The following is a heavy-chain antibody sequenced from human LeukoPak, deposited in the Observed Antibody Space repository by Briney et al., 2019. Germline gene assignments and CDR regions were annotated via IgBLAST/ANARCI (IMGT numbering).Heavy chain of an antibody. CDR1: GGSISSSSYY. Sequence: SETLSLTCTVSGGSISSSSYYWGWIRQPPGKGLEWIGSIYYSGSTYYNPSLKSRVTISVDTSKNQFSLKLSSVTAADTAVYYCARREGYCGGDCSYKWFDPWGQGTLVTVSS. D-gene: IGHD2-21*02. V-gene: IGHV4-39*01. CDR3: ARREGYCGGDCSYKWFDP. CDR2: IYYSGST. J-gene: IGHJ5*02.